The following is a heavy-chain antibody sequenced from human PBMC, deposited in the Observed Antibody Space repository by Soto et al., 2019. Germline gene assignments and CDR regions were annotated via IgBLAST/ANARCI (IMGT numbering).Heavy chain of an antibody. CDR3: ARHVIAVRHRSRYGMDV. D-gene: IGHD3-10*01. CDR1: GYSFTSYW. CDR2: IDPSDSYT. J-gene: IGHJ6*02. Sequence: GESLKISCKGSGYSFTSYWISWVRQMPGKGLEWMGRIDPSDSYTNYSPSFQGHVTISADKSISTAYLQWSSLKASDTAMYYCARHVIAVRHRSRYGMDVWGQGTTVTVSS. V-gene: IGHV5-10-1*01.